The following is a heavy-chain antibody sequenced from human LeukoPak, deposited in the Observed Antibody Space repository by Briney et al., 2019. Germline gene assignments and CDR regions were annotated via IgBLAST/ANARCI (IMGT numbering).Heavy chain of an antibody. Sequence: SVKVSCKASGGTFSSYAISWVRQAPGQGLEWMGGIIPIFGTANYAQKFQGRVTITADESTSTAYMELSSLRSEDTAVYYCASIQTATIESGWGYYYGMDVWGQGTTVTVSS. CDR1: GGTFSSYA. D-gene: IGHD5-24*01. CDR2: IIPIFGTA. J-gene: IGHJ6*02. V-gene: IGHV1-69*13. CDR3: ASIQTATIESGWGYYYGMDV.